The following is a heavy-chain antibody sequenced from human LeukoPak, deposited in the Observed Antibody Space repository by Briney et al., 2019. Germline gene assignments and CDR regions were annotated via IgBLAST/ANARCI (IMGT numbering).Heavy chain of an antibody. CDR3: ARGGYSGYANRIFDY. J-gene: IGHJ4*02. V-gene: IGHV1-18*01. D-gene: IGHD5-12*01. Sequence: ASVKVSCKASGYTFSSYGISWVRQAPGQGLEWMGWISAYNGNTNYAQKLQGRVTMTTDTSTSTAYMELRSLRSDDTAVYYCARGGYSGYANRIFDYWGQGTLVTVSS. CDR1: GYTFSSYG. CDR2: ISAYNGNT.